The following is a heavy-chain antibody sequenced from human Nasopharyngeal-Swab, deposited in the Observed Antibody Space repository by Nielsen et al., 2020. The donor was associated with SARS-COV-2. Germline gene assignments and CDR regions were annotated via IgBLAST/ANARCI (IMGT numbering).Heavy chain of an antibody. V-gene: IGHV3-30-3*01. Sequence: GESLKISCTAPGFTHAYVIHWVRQAPGQGLEWVAVDGSSQQYADSVKGRFTISRDDSENTLYLQMNSLKTEDTAVYYCAAGSDYWGQGTLVTVSS. J-gene: IGHJ4*02. CDR3: AAGSDY. CDR1: GFTHAYV. CDR2: DGSSQ. D-gene: IGHD2-15*01.